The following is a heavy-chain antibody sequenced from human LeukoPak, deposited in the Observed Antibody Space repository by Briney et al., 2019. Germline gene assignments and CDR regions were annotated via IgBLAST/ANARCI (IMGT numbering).Heavy chain of an antibody. J-gene: IGHJ3*02. CDR3: ARQSVLYDFWSGQTHSGAFDI. CDR2: IYYSGST. Sequence: SETLSLTCTVSGGSISSYYWSWIRQPPGKGLEWIGYIYYSGSTNYNPSLKSRVTISVDTSKNQFSLKLSSVTAADTAVYYCARQSVLYDFWSGQTHSGAFDIWGQGTMVTVSS. D-gene: IGHD3-3*01. V-gene: IGHV4-59*08. CDR1: GGSISSYY.